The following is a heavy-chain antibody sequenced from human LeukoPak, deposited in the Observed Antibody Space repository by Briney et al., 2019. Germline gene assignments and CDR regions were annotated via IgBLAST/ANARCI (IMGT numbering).Heavy chain of an antibody. V-gene: IGHV2-5*02. CDR1: GFSLSTRGVG. CDR3: AHREIQLWSDAFDI. CDR2: IYWDDDK. J-gene: IGHJ3*02. Sequence: KLSGPTLVNPTQTLTLTCTFSGFSLSTRGVGVGWIRQPPGKALEWLALIYWDDDKRYSPSLKSRLTITKDTSKNQVVLTMTNMDPVDTATYYCAHREIQLWSDAFDIWGQGTMVTVSS. D-gene: IGHD5-18*01.